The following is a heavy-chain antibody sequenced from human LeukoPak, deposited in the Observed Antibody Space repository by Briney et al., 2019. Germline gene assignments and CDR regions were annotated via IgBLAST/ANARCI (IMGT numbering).Heavy chain of an antibody. V-gene: IGHV4-34*01. J-gene: IGHJ4*02. CDR3: ARGRPYYDSSGYLRSLFDY. D-gene: IGHD3-22*01. CDR1: GGSFSGYY. Sequence: SETLSLTCAVYGGSFSGYYWSWIRQPPGKGLEWIGEINHSGSTNYNPSLKSRVTISVDTSKNRFSLKLSSVTAADTAVYYCARGRPYYDSSGYLRSLFDYWGQGTLVTVSS. CDR2: INHSGST.